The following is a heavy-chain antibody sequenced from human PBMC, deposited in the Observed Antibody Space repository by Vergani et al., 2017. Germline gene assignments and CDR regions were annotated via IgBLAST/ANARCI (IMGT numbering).Heavy chain of an antibody. J-gene: IGHJ4*02. Sequence: QVQLVQSGAEVKKPGASVKVSCKASGYTFTSYYMHWVRPAPGQGLEWMGIINPSGGSTSYAQKFQGRVTMTRDTSTSTVDMELSSLRSEDTAVLFCATSRGSYSILTDYWGQGTLVTVSS. CDR3: ATSRGSYSILTDY. D-gene: IGHD1-26*01. V-gene: IGHV1-46*03. CDR2: INPSGGST. CDR1: GYTFTSYY.